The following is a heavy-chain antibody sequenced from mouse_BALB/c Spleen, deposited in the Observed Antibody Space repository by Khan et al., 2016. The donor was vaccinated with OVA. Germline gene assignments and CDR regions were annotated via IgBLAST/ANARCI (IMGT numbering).Heavy chain of an antibody. CDR3: GRRSV. V-gene: IGHV3-2*02. CDR1: GYSITSDYA. CDR2: ITYSGST. J-gene: IGHJ1*01. Sequence: EVQLQESGPGLVKPSQSLSLTCTVTGYSITSDYAWNWIRQFPGNKLEWMGYITYSGSTSYNPSLKSRISISRDTSKNQVFLKLNSATTEDTATYFCGRRSVWGAGTTVTVSS.